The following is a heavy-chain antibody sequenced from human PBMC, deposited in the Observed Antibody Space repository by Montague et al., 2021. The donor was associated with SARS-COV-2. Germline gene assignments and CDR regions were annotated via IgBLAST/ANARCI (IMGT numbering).Heavy chain of an antibody. J-gene: IGHJ5*02. CDR2: ISGGGDRK. V-gene: IGHV3-23*01. CDR3: AKFSRDSSGVA. D-gene: IGHD3-22*01. Sequence: SRSLSWAASGFTFSRYTISWVRQAPGKGLEWVSGISGGGDRKYYADSVKGRLTISRDNSKNTVYVQMNSLRAEDTAVYYCAKFSRDSSGVAWGQGTLVTVPS. CDR1: GFTFSRYT.